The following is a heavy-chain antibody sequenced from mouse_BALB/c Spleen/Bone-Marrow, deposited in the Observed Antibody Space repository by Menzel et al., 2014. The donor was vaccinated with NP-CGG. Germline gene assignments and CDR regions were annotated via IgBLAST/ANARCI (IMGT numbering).Heavy chain of an antibody. Sequence: QVQLQQSGAELVKPGVSVKLSCKASGYTFTNYYMYWVKRRPGQDLEWIGEINPSNGGTNFNEKFKSKATLTVDKSSSTAYMQLGSLTSEDSAVYYCTTLGRFAYWGQGTLVTVSA. CDR3: TTLGRFAY. CDR1: GYTFTNYY. D-gene: IGHD4-1*01. CDR2: INPSNGGT. J-gene: IGHJ3*01. V-gene: IGHV1S81*02.